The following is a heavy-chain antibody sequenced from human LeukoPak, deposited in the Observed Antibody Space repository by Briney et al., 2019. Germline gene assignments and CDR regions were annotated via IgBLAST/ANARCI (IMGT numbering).Heavy chain of an antibody. D-gene: IGHD1-26*01. V-gene: IGHV3-30*02. CDR2: IRNDGSDK. J-gene: IGHJ4*02. Sequence: PGGSLRLSCAASGFTFRDYGMHWVRQAPDKGLEWVASIRNDGSDKYYEDSVKGRFAISRDNSKNTVHLQMDSLRAEDSAVYYCVKRGSGSYDVDYWGEGTLVTVS. CDR1: GFTFRDYG. CDR3: VKRGSGSYDVDY.